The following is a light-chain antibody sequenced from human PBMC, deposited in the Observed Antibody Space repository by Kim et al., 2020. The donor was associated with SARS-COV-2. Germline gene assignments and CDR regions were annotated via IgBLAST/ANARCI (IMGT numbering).Light chain of an antibody. Sequence: SYELTQPPSVSVSPGQTDSITCSGDKLGDKYACWYQQKPGQSPVLVIYQDNMRPSGIPERFSGSNSGNTATLTISGTQAMDEADYYCQAWDSSTYVFGTG. CDR3: QAWDSSTYV. J-gene: IGLJ1*01. CDR1: KLGDKY. V-gene: IGLV3-1*01. CDR2: QDN.